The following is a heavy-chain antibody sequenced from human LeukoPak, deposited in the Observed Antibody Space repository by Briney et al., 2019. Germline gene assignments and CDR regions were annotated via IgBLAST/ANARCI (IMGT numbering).Heavy chain of an antibody. CDR2: ISGSGGST. J-gene: IGHJ4*02. D-gene: IGHD3-22*01. CDR1: GFTFSSYA. CDR3: AKDSDYDSSGYYSQPGDY. Sequence: GGSLRLSCAASGFTFSSYAMSWVRQAPGKGLEWVSAISGSGGSTYYADSVKGRFTISGDNSKNTLYLQMNSLRAEDTAVYYCAKDSDYDSSGYYSQPGDYWGQGTLVTVSS. V-gene: IGHV3-23*01.